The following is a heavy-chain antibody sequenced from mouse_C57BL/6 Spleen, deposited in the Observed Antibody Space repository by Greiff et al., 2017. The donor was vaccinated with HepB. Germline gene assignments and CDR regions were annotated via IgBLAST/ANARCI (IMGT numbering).Heavy chain of an antibody. CDR3: ARSLIDY. D-gene: IGHD1-3*01. CDR1: GYSFTGYY. CDR2: INPSTGGT. J-gene: IGHJ2*01. V-gene: IGHV1-42*01. Sequence: VQLQQSGPELVKPGASVKISCKASGYSFTGYYMNWVKQSPEKSLEWIGEINPSTGGTTYNQKFKAKATLTVDKSSSTAYMQLKSLTSEDSAVYYCARSLIDYWGQGTTLTVSS.